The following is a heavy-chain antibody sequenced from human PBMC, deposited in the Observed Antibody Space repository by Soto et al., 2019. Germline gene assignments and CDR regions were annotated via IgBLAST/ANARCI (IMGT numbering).Heavy chain of an antibody. J-gene: IGHJ6*02. CDR2: IYPGDSDT. CDR3: ARDGYGYYYYYGMDV. Sequence: GESLKISCKGSGYSFTSYWIGWVRQMPGKGLEWMGIIYPGDSDTRYSPSFQGQFTISADNSISTAYLQWSSLKASDTAMYYCARDGYGYYYYYGMDVWGQGTTVTVSS. V-gene: IGHV5-51*01. CDR1: GYSFTSYW. D-gene: IGHD5-18*01.